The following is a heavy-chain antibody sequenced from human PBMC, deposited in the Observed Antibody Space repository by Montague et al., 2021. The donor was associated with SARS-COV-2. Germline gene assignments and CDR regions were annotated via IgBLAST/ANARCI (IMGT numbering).Heavy chain of an antibody. CDR2: IYTSGST. D-gene: IGHD3-3*01. J-gene: IGHJ6*03. CDR1: GGSISSYY. CDR3: AREGGITIFGVVIGSPYYYYMDV. V-gene: IGHV4-4*07. Sequence: SETLSLTRTVSGGSISSYYWSWIRQPAGKGLEWIGRIYTSGSTNYNPSLKSRVTMSVDTSKNQFSLKLSSVTAADTAVYYCAREGGITIFGVVIGSPYYYYMDVWGKGTTVTVSS.